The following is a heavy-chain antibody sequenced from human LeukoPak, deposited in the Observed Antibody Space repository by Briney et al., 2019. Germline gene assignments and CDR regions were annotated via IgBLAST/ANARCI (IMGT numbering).Heavy chain of an antibody. V-gene: IGHV3-74*01. Sequence: PGGSLRLSCAASGFTFSSYWMHWVRQAPGKGLAWVSRINSDGSGTTYADSVRGRFTISRDNAKNTLYLQMNSLKAEDTAVYYCARDWATTLDYWGQGTLVTVSP. J-gene: IGHJ4*02. CDR1: GFTFSSYW. CDR2: INSDGSGT. CDR3: ARDWATTLDY. D-gene: IGHD5-24*01.